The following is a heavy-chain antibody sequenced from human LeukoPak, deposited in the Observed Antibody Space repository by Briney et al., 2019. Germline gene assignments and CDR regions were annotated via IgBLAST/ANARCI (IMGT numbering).Heavy chain of an antibody. J-gene: IGHJ3*02. D-gene: IGHD2-2*01. CDR2: IYISGST. V-gene: IGHV4-4*07. CDR1: GGSISSYY. CDR3: ARDRAGYCSSTSCSDAFDI. Sequence: SETLSLTCTVSGGSISSYYWSWIRQPAGKGLEWIGRIYISGSTNYNPSLKSRVTMSVDTSKNQFSLKLSSVTAADTAVYYCARDRAGYCSSTSCSDAFDIWGQGTMVTVSS.